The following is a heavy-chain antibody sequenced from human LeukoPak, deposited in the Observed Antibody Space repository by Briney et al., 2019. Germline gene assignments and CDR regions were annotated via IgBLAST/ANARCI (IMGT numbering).Heavy chain of an antibody. J-gene: IGHJ5*02. CDR1: GFTFSDYY. CDR2: ISSSSSTI. Sequence: GVSLRLSCAASGFTFSDYYMSWIRQAPGKALEWVSYISSSSSTIYYADSVKGRFTISRDNAKNSLYLQMNSLRAEDTAVVHCARDLLTATDLTNWFDPWGQGTLVTVSS. CDR3: ARDLLTATDLTNWFDP. V-gene: IGHV3-11*04. D-gene: IGHD1-14*01.